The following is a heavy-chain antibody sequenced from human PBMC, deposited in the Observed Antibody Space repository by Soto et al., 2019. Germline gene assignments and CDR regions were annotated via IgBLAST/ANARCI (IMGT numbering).Heavy chain of an antibody. Sequence: AKACLTAPAYTFTNYPMSRVRRAPGQGLEWMGWISAHSGDTKYAQKFQGRVTMTTDTSTGTAYLEMRSLRADDTAVYYWGRTITMVFLAPASWGRGTVVTVSS. CDR2: ISAHSGDT. D-gene: IGHD3-10*01. CDR1: AYTFTNYP. CDR3: GRTITMVFLAPAS. J-gene: IGHJ4*02. V-gene: IGHV1-18*01.